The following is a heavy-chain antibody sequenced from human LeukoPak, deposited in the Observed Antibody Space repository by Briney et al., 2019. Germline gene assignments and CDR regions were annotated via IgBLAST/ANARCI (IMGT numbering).Heavy chain of an antibody. CDR3: ARDLVRGEAYWSDP. J-gene: IGHJ5*02. CDR2: IIPIFGTA. V-gene: IGHV1-69*13. Sequence: GASVKVSCKASGGTFSSYAISWVRQAPGQGLEWMGGIIPIFGTANYAQKFQGRVTITADESTSTAYMELSSLRSEDTAVYYCARDLVRGEAYWSDPWGQGTLVTVSS. CDR1: GGTFSSYA. D-gene: IGHD3-10*01.